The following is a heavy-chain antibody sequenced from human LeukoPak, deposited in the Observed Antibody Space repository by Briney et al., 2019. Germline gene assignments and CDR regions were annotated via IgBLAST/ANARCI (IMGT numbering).Heavy chain of an antibody. J-gene: IGHJ5*02. CDR1: GFTLGSFG. Sequence: GGSLRLSCAASGFTLGSFGMHWVRQTPGKGLEWVAYIRYDGSDKQYVDSVKGRFTISRDNAKNTLYLQLNSLRGEDTSIYYCAKDSVAPRPGWFDPWGQGTLVTVSS. V-gene: IGHV3-30*02. CDR2: IRYDGSDK. D-gene: IGHD6-6*01. CDR3: AKDSVAPRPGWFDP.